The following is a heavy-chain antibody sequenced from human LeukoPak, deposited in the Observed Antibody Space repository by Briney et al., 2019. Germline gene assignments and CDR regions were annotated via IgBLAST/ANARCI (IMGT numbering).Heavy chain of an antibody. Sequence: ASLKVSCKASGYTFTSYDINWVRQATGHGLEWRGWMNPNSSNTGYAQKFQGRVTMTRNTSISTAYMELSSLSSDDTAVYYCARVSTYFGVVTDFDYWGQGTLVTVSS. J-gene: IGHJ4*02. CDR1: GYTFTSYD. CDR3: ARVSTYFGVVTDFDY. CDR2: MNPNSSNT. V-gene: IGHV1-8*01. D-gene: IGHD3-3*01.